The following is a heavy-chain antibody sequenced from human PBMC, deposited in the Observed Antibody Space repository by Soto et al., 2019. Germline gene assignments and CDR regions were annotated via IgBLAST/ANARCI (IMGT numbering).Heavy chain of an antibody. Sequence: ETLSLTCAVYGGSFSGYYWSWIRQPPGKGLEWIGEINHSGSTNYNPSLKSRVTISVDTSKNQFSLKLSSVTAADTAVYYCAREDSSSSKFDYWGQGTLVTVSS. D-gene: IGHD6-6*01. J-gene: IGHJ4*02. CDR2: INHSGST. CDR1: GGSFSGYY. V-gene: IGHV4-34*01. CDR3: AREDSSSSKFDY.